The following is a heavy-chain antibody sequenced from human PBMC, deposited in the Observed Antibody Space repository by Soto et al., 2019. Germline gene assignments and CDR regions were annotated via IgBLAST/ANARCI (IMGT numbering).Heavy chain of an antibody. Sequence: QVQLVESGGGVVQPGRSLRLSCAASGFTFSSYGMHWVRQAPGKGLEWVAVIWYDGSNKYYADSVKGRFTISRDNSKNTLYLQMNSLRAEDTAVYYCARFQQLGHWYFDLWGRGTLVTVSS. V-gene: IGHV3-33*01. CDR1: GFTFSSYG. CDR3: ARFQQLGHWYFDL. J-gene: IGHJ2*01. CDR2: IWYDGSNK. D-gene: IGHD6-13*01.